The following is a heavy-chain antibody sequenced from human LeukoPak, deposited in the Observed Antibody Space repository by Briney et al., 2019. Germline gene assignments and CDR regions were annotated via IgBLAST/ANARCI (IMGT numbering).Heavy chain of an antibody. Sequence: PGGSLRLSCAASGFTVSSNYMSWVRQAPGKGLEWVSVIYSGGSTYYADSVKGRFTISRDNSKNTLYLQMNSLRAEDTAVYYCARSRCFGEFYPLPFDYWGQGALVTVSS. V-gene: IGHV3-53*01. J-gene: IGHJ4*02. CDR3: ARSRCFGEFYPLPFDY. D-gene: IGHD3-10*01. CDR1: GFTVSSNY. CDR2: IYSGGST.